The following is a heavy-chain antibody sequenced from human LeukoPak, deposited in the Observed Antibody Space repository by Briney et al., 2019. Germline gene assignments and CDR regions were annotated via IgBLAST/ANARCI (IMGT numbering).Heavy chain of an antibody. CDR3: ARPTDYYDSSGYPHY. Sequence: ASVKVSCKASGYTFTGYYMHWVRQAPGQGLEWMGWINPNSGGTNYAQKFQGRVTMTRDMSISTAYMELSRLRSDDTAVYYCARPTDYYDSSGYPHYWGQGTLVTVSS. CDR2: INPNSGGT. CDR1: GYTFTGYY. D-gene: IGHD3-22*01. V-gene: IGHV1-2*02. J-gene: IGHJ4*02.